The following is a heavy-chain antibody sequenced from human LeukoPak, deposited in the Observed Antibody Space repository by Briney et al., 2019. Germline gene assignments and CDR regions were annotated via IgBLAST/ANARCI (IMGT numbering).Heavy chain of an antibody. Sequence: ASVKVSCKASGYTFTSYGISWVRQAPGQGLEWMGWISAYNGNTNYAQKLQGRVTMTTDTSTSTAYMELRSLRSDDTAVYYCARKVDYDSSGYYYGNWFEPWGQGTLVTISS. CDR3: ARKVDYDSSGYYYGNWFEP. V-gene: IGHV1-18*01. CDR1: GYTFTSYG. CDR2: ISAYNGNT. J-gene: IGHJ5*02. D-gene: IGHD3-22*01.